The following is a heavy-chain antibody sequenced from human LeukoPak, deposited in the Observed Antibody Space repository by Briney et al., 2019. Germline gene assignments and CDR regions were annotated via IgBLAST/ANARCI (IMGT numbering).Heavy chain of an antibody. D-gene: IGHD3-10*01. V-gene: IGHV3-66*01. CDR1: GFTVSSNY. CDR3: ARDTTGYGSGDY. CDR2: IHSGGST. J-gene: IGHJ4*02. Sequence: GGSLRLSCAASGFTVSSNYMSWVRQAPGKGLEWVSVIHSGGSTYYADSVKGRFTISRDNSKNTLYLQMNSLRAEDTAVYYCARDTTGYGSGDYWGQGTLVTVSS.